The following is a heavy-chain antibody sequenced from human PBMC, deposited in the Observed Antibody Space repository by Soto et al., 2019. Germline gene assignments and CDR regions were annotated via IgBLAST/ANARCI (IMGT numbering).Heavy chain of an antibody. CDR2: IYYNGGT. V-gene: IGHV4-59*08. Sequence: SETLSLTCTVSGGSFSPNYWAWIRQPPGKGLEWIGYIYYNGGTKYIPSLRSRVSISLDTSRKQISLKLTSVTAADTAVYHCARGTSFGAGIGYFDFWGQGKQVTLSS. D-gene: IGHD1-7*01. J-gene: IGHJ4*02. CDR3: ARGTSFGAGIGYFDF. CDR1: GGSFSPNY.